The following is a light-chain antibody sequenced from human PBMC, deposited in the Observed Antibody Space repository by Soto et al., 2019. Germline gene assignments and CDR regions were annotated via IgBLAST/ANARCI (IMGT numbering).Light chain of an antibody. J-gene: IGKJ2*01. CDR1: QSVDSF. CDR3: QVRTDWPPFKYT. Sequence: EIVLTQSPASLSLSPGERATLSCRASQSVDSFLAWYQQKPGRTPSLLIYDTSNRATGIPARFSGRGSGTDFTLTISRLEPEDFAVYYCQVRTDWPPFKYTFGQGTKLEV. V-gene: IGKV3-11*01. CDR2: DTS.